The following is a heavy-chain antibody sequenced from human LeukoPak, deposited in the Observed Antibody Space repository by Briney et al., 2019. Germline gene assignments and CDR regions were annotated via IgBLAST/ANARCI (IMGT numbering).Heavy chain of an antibody. V-gene: IGHV1-69*13. D-gene: IGHD3-16*01. CDR2: IIPIFGTA. J-gene: IGHJ6*03. CDR3: ARGNIPYDYVWGSTHYYYYYMDV. Sequence: ASVKVSCKASGCTFSSYAISWVRQAPGQGLEWMGGIIPIFGTANYAQKFQGRVTITADESTGTAYMELSSLRSEDTAVYYCARGNIPYDYVWGSTHYYYYYMDVWGKGTTVTISS. CDR1: GCTFSSYA.